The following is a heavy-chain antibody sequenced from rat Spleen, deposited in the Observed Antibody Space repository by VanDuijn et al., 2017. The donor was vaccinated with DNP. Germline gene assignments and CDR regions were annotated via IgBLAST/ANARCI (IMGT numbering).Heavy chain of an antibody. CDR1: GFSLSSYH. CDR2: IWGDGNT. D-gene: IGHD1-7*01. Sequence: QVQLKESGPGLVQPSQTLSLTCTVSGFSLSSYHVSWVRQPPGKGLEWMGIIWGDGNTDYNSALKSRLSINRDTSKSQVFLKMNSLQTDDTAIYYCTRESWGYVMDAWGQGASVTVSS. V-gene: IGHV2S75*01. J-gene: IGHJ4*01. CDR3: TRESWGYVMDA.